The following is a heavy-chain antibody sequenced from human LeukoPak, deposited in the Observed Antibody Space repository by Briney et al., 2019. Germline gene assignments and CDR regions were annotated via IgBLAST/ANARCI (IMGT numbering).Heavy chain of an antibody. D-gene: IGHD1-26*01. CDR3: ARVQWELLYPDY. Sequence: GGSLRLSCAASGFTFSSYAMHWVRQAPGKGLEWVALISYDESYKYYADSVKGRFTISRDNSKNTLFLQMNSLRAEDTAVYYCARVQWELLYPDYWGQGTLVTVSS. J-gene: IGHJ4*02. V-gene: IGHV3-30-3*01. CDR1: GFTFSSYA. CDR2: ISYDESYK.